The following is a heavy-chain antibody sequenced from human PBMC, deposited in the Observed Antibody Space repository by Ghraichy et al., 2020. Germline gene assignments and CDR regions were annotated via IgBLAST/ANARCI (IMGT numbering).Heavy chain of an antibody. CDR1: GYSISSGYY. J-gene: IGHJ4*02. V-gene: IGHV4-38-2*02. CDR2: IYHSGST. D-gene: IGHD6-13*01. CDR3: AREDSSSAFDY. Sequence: SETLSLTCAVSGYSISSGYYWGWIRQPPGKGLEWIGSIYHSGSTYYNPSLKSRVTISVDTSKNQFSLKLSSVTAADTAVYYCAREDSSSAFDYWGQGTLVTVSS.